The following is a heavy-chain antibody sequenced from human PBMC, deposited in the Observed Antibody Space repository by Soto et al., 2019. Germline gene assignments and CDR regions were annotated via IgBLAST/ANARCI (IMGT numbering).Heavy chain of an antibody. V-gene: IGHV3-21*01. Sequence: GGSLRLSCAASGFAFSSYSMNWVRQAPGKGLEWVSSISSSSSYIYYADSVKGRFTISRDNAKNSLYLQMNSLRAEDTAVYYCARWLKPGIAVAGDWFDPWGQGTLVTVSS. J-gene: IGHJ5*02. D-gene: IGHD6-19*01. CDR1: GFAFSSYS. CDR3: ARWLKPGIAVAGDWFDP. CDR2: ISSSSSYI.